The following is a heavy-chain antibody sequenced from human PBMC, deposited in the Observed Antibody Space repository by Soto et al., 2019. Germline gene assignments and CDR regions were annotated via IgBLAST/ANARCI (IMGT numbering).Heavy chain of an antibody. V-gene: IGHV4-39*01. Sequence: PSETLSLTCIVSGGSISTSTYYWGWIRQPPGKGLEWIGNIYYSGTTSYNPSLKSRVTISVDTSKNQFSLKLNSATAADTAVYYCARQRIYYEYFFDYWGQGTLVTVS. CDR2: IYYSGTT. CDR1: GGSISTSTYY. D-gene: IGHD3-3*01. CDR3: ARQRIYYEYFFDY. J-gene: IGHJ4*02.